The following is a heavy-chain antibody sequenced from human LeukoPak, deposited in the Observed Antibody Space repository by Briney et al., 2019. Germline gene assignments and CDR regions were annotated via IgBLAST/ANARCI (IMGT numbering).Heavy chain of an antibody. CDR3: ARGGGLDV. V-gene: IGHV3-7*03. J-gene: IGHJ6*02. CDR2: IKEDGSKK. Sequence: GGSLRLSCAASGFSFSSHWMTWVRQAPGKGLEWVANIKEDGSKKNYVDSVKGRFTISRDNAKNSLYLQMSNLRAEDTAVYFCARGGGLDVWGQGATVTVSS. D-gene: IGHD3-16*01. CDR1: GFSFSSHW.